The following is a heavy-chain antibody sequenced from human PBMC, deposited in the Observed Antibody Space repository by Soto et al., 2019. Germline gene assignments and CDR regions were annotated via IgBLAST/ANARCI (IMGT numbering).Heavy chain of an antibody. J-gene: IGHJ5*02. Sequence: SETLSLTCAVSGYSISSGYYWGWIRQPPGKGLEWIGSIYHSGSTYYNPSLKSRVTISVDTSKNQFSLKLSSVTAADTAVYYCARTKVPSSWYPNWFDPWGQGALVTVSS. CDR1: GYSISSGYY. V-gene: IGHV4-38-2*01. CDR2: IYHSGST. D-gene: IGHD6-13*01. CDR3: ARTKVPSSWYPNWFDP.